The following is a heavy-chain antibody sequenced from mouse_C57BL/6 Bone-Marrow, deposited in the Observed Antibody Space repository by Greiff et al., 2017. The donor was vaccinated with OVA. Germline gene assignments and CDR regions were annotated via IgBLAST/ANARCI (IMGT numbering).Heavy chain of an antibody. CDR2: IYPRSGNT. CDR3: ARYYYGSSAWFAY. V-gene: IGHV1-81*01. D-gene: IGHD1-1*01. Sequence: VQLQQSGAGLARPGASVKLSCKASGYTFTSYGISWVKQRTGQGLEWIGEIYPRSGNTYYNEKFKGKATLTADESSSTAYMELRSLTSEDSAVYFCARYYYGSSAWFAYWGQGTLVTVSA. J-gene: IGHJ3*01. CDR1: GYTFTSYG.